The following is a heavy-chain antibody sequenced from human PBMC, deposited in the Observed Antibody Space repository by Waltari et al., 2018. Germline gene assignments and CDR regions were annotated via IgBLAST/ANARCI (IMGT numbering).Heavy chain of an antibody. Sequence: EVQVVESGGGLVQPGGSLRLSCTASGFTFSSYEMNWVRQAPGKGLEWISYIDNIGNPVYYADSVKGRFTISRDNAKNSLFLLMNSLRAEDTAVYYCARPSTEYYFYYYYMDVWGKGTTVTVS. CDR2: IDNIGNPV. CDR3: ARPSTEYYFYYYYMDV. CDR1: GFTFSSYE. J-gene: IGHJ6*03. V-gene: IGHV3-48*03.